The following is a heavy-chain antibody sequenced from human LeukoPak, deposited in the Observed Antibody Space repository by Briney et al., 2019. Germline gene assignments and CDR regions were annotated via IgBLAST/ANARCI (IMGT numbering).Heavy chain of an antibody. J-gene: IGHJ4*02. D-gene: IGHD3-16*01. CDR3: ARGRYGWLPFDF. V-gene: IGHV4-59*01. Sequence: SETLSLTCTVSGGSMSNYYWNWIRQPPGKGLEWIGYIYYSGSTNYNPSLKSRVTISVDTSKNQFTLKLSSVTAADTAVYYCARGRYGWLPFDFWGQGTLVTVSS. CDR2: IYYSGST. CDR1: GGSMSNYY.